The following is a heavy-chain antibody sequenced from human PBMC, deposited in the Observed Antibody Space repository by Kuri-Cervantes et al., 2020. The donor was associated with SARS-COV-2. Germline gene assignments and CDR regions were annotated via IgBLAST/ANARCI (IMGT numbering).Heavy chain of an antibody. CDR2: IRSKAYGGTT. J-gene: IGHJ3*02. D-gene: IGHD3-10*01. Sequence: GGSLRLSCAASGFTFDDYAMHWVRQAPGKGLEWVGFIRSKAYGGTTEYAASVKGRFTISRDDSKSIAYLQMNSLKTEDTAVYYCARALVNIAEIDAFDIWGQGTMVTVSS. CDR1: GFTFDDYA. V-gene: IGHV3-49*04. CDR3: ARALVNIAEIDAFDI.